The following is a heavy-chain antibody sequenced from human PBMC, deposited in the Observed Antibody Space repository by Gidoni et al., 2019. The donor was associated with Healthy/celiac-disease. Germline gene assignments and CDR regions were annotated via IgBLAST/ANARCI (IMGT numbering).Heavy chain of an antibody. D-gene: IGHD2-15*01. J-gene: IGHJ3*02. CDR3: GRLASDCSGGNCHGAGGFDI. CDR2: IYPGDSDT. Sequence: EVQLVQSGAEVKKPGEFLKISCKGSRYSFSNYWIGWVRQMPGKGLEWMGLIYPGDSDTRDSPSFQGQVTIAADESISTAYLQWSSLKASDTAMYYCGRLASDCSGGNCHGAGGFDIWGQGTMVTVSS. V-gene: IGHV5-51*01. CDR1: RYSFSNYW.